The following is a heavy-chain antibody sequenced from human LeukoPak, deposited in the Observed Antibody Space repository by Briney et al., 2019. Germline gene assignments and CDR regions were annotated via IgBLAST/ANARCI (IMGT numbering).Heavy chain of an antibody. CDR2: ISYDGSNK. V-gene: IGHV3-30*03. Sequence: GGSLRLSCAASGFTFSSYGMPWFRQAPGKGLEWVAVISYDGSNKYYADSVKGRFTISRDNSKNTLYLQMNSLRSDDTAVYYCARGRIAAAGKRLNWFDPWGQGTLVTVSS. D-gene: IGHD6-13*01. J-gene: IGHJ5*02. CDR1: GFTFSSYG. CDR3: ARGRIAAAGKRLNWFDP.